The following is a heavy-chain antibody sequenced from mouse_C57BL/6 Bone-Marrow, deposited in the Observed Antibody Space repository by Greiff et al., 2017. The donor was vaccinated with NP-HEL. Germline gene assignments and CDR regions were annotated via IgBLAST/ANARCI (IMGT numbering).Heavy chain of an antibody. V-gene: IGHV1-81*01. D-gene: IGHD2-1*01. J-gene: IGHJ2*01. CDR2: IYPRSGNT. CDR3: ARPIYYGNSHYFDD. CDR1: GYTFTSYG. Sequence: QVQLQQPGAELARPGASVKLSCKASGYTFTSYGISWVKQRTGQGLEWIGEIYPRSGNTYYNEKFKGKATLTADKSSSTAYMELRSLTSEDSAVYFCARPIYYGNSHYFDDWGQGTTLTVSS.